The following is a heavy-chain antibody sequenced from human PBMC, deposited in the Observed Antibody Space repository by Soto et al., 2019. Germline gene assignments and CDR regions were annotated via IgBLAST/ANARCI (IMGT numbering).Heavy chain of an antibody. V-gene: IGHV4-30-4*01. J-gene: IGHJ4*02. CDR1: GGSISSGDYY. D-gene: IGHD3-10*01. CDR3: ARGWFGEFFDY. CDR2: IYYSGST. Sequence: SETLSLTCTVSGGSISSGDYYWSWIRQPPGKGLEWIGFIYYSGSTYYNPSLKSRVTISVDTSKNQFSLKLNSVTAADTAVYSCARGWFGEFFDYWGQGARVTVSS.